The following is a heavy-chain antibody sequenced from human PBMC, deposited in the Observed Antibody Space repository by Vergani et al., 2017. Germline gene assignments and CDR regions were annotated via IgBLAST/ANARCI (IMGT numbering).Heavy chain of an antibody. V-gene: IGHV4-39*01. D-gene: IGHD4-23*01. J-gene: IGHJ4*02. CDR1: GDSIISDAYF. CDR2: ISYTGSN. CDR3: ARHGNYGGGSGLFDY. Sequence: QLHLQESGPGLVKPSETLSLTCIVSGDSIISDAYFWGWARQSPGKGLEWIASISYTGSNSYNPSLRSRVTISVDTSKNQLSLELTSVTAADTAIYYCARHGNYGGGSGLFDYWGQGTLVIVSA.